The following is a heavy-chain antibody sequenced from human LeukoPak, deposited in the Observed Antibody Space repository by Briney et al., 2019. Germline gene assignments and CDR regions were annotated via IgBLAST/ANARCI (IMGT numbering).Heavy chain of an antibody. J-gene: IGHJ5*02. CDR2: IYYSGST. D-gene: IGHD6-19*01. CDR1: GGSISRSSYY. CDR3: APMYSSGWPRPNWFDP. Sequence: SETLSLTCTVSGGSISRSSYYWGWIRQPPGNGLEWIGSIYYSGSTYYNPSLKSRVTISVDTSKNQFSLKLSSVTAADTAVYYCAPMYSSGWPRPNWFDPWGQGTLVTVSS. V-gene: IGHV4-39*01.